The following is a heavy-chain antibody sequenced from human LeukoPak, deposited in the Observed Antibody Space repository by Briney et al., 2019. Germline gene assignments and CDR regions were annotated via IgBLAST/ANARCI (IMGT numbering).Heavy chain of an antibody. J-gene: IGHJ4*02. CDR2: ISSSSSYI. CDR3: ASSHPRLAFYY. V-gene: IGHV3-21*01. CDR1: GFIVSSNY. Sequence: GGSLRLSCAASGFIVSSNYMSWVRQAPGKGLEWVSSISSSSSYIYYADSVKGRFTISRDNAKNSLYLQMNSLRAEDTAVYYCASSHPRLAFYYWGQGTLVTVSS.